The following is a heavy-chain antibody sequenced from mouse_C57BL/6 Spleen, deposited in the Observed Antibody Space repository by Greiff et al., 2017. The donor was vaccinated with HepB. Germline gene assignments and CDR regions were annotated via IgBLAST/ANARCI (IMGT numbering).Heavy chain of an antibody. Sequence: QVQLQQPGAELVKPGASVKMSCKASGYTFTSYWITWVKQRPGQGLEWIGDIYPGSGSTNYNEKFKSKATLTVDTSSSTAYMQLSSLTSEDSAVYYCARGDYYGSSPYYFDDWGQGTTLTVSS. CDR2: IYPGSGST. J-gene: IGHJ2*01. CDR1: GYTFTSYW. CDR3: ARGDYYGSSPYYFDD. D-gene: IGHD1-1*01. V-gene: IGHV1-55*01.